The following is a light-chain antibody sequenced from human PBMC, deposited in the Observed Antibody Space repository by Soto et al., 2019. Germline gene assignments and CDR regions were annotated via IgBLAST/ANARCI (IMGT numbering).Light chain of an antibody. Sequence: EIVMTQSPATLSVSPGERATLSCRASQSVNNNLAWYQQKPGQAPRLLIYGASTRATGIPARFSGSGSGTEFTLTISSLQSEYFAVYYCQQFNNWPRTFGQGTKVEVK. CDR2: GAS. V-gene: IGKV3-15*01. CDR1: QSVNNN. CDR3: QQFNNWPRT. J-gene: IGKJ1*01.